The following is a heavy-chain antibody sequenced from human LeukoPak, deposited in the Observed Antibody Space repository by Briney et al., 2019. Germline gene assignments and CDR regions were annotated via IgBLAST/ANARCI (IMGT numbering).Heavy chain of an antibody. D-gene: IGHD3-16*02. J-gene: IGHJ4*02. CDR2: IYSGGST. V-gene: IGHV3-53*01. CDR1: GFTVSSNY. CDR3: AKFRLGELSLIDY. Sequence: PGGSLRLSCAASGFTVSSNYMSWVRQAPGKGLEWVSVIYSGGSTYYADSVKGRFTISRDNSKNTLYLQMNSLRAEDTAVYYCAKFRLGELSLIDYWGQGTLVTVSS.